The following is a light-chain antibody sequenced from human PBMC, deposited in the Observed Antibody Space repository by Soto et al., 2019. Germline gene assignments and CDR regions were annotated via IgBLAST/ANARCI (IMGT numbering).Light chain of an antibody. CDR1: SSNIGNNY. J-gene: IGLJ2*01. CDR3: GTWDSRLSAVV. Sequence: QSALTQPPSVSAAPGQKVTIPCSGSSSNIGNNYVSWYQQLPGTAPKLLIYDNNKRPSGIPDRFSGSKSGTSATLGITGLQTGDEADYYCGTWDSRLSAVVFGGGTKVTVL. CDR2: DNN. V-gene: IGLV1-51*01.